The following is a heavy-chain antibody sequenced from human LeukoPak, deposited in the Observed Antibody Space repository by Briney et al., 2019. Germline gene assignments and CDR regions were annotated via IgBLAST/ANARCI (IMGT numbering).Heavy chain of an antibody. V-gene: IGHV4-34*01. CDR3: ARGGYYSSGKFDY. CDR1: GGSFSGYY. D-gene: IGHD3-10*01. Sequence: RPSETLSLTCAVYGGSFSGYYWSWIRQPPGKGLEWIGSIYHSGSTYYNPSLKSRVTISVDTSKNQLSLNLTSVTAADTAFYYCARGGYYSSGKFDYWGQGTLVTVSS. J-gene: IGHJ4*02. CDR2: IYHSGST.